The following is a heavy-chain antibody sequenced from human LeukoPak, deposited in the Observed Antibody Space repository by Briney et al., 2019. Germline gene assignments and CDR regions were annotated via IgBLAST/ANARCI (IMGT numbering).Heavy chain of an antibody. CDR2: VIPIFCTA. D-gene: IGHD1-20*01. CDR3: ARVGTEYNWNAGDAFDI. J-gene: IGHJ3*02. V-gene: IGHV1-69*13. CDR1: GGTFSSYA. Sequence: SVKVSCKASGGTFSSYAISWVRQAPAQGREWMGGVIPIFCTANYAQKFQGRVTITADESTSTAYMELSRLRSEDTAVYYCARVGTEYNWNAGDAFDIWGQGTMVTVSS.